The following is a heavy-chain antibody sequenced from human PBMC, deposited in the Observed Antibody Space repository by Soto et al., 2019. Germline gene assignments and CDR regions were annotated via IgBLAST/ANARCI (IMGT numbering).Heavy chain of an antibody. CDR1: EFIFSNYV. V-gene: IGHV3-23*01. J-gene: IGHJ4*02. CDR3: AKASTWGVGYYFDY. D-gene: IGHD3-10*01. Sequence: GGSLRLSCAASEFIFSNYVMGWVRQAPGKGLEWVSSITNSGRSTYYADSVKGRFTISRDNSKNTLSLQVNSLRAEHTSVYYFAKASTWGVGYYFDYWGQGALVTVSS. CDR2: ITNSGRST.